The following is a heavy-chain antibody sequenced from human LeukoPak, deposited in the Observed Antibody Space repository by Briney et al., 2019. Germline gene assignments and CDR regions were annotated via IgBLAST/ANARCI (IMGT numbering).Heavy chain of an antibody. V-gene: IGHV4-31*03. J-gene: IGHJ6*02. D-gene: IGHD1-26*01. Sequence: SETLSLTCTVSRGSISSGGYYWSWIRQHPGKGLEWIGFIYYIGSTYYNPSLKSRVTISVDTSKNQFSLKLSSVTAADTAVYYCARDSSKYSGSYYVDYYYGMDVWGQGTTVTVSS. CDR2: IYYIGST. CDR1: RGSISSGGYY. CDR3: ARDSSKYSGSYYVDYYYGMDV.